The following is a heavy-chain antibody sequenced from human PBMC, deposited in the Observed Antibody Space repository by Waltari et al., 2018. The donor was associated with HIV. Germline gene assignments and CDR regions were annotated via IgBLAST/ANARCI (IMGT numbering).Heavy chain of an antibody. Sequence: QVTLKESGPVLVKPTETLTLTCTVSGFSLSNARMGVSWIRQPPGKALEWLAHIFSNDEKSYSTSLKSRLTISKDTAKSHVVLTMTNMDPVDTATYYCARIRGITMIVVGYDAFDIWGQGTMVTVSS. D-gene: IGHD3-22*01. V-gene: IGHV2-26*01. CDR1: GFSLSNARMG. CDR2: IFSNDEK. CDR3: ARIRGITMIVVGYDAFDI. J-gene: IGHJ3*02.